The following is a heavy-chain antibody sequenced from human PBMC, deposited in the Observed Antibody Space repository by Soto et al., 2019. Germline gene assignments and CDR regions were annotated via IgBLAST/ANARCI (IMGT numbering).Heavy chain of an antibody. CDR1: GYTFTSYD. Sequence: ASVKVSCTASGYTFTSYDINWVRQATGQGLEWMGWMNPNSGNTGYAQKFQGRVTMTRNTSISTAYMELSSLRSEDTAVYYCARTPYCSSTSCYAHIDYWGQGTLVTVSS. D-gene: IGHD2-2*01. CDR3: ARTPYCSSTSCYAHIDY. J-gene: IGHJ4*02. V-gene: IGHV1-8*01. CDR2: MNPNSGNT.